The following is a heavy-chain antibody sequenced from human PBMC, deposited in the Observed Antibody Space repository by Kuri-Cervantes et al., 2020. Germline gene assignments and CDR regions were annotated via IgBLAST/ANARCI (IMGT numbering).Heavy chain of an antibody. V-gene: IGHV3-23*01. CDR2: ISGSGGST. CDR1: GFTFSSYA. D-gene: IGHD3-22*01. CDR3: AREYYYDSSGYYDAFDI. Sequence: GESLKISCAASGFTFSSYAMSWVRQAPGKGLEWVSAISGSGGSTYYADSVKGRFTISRDNAKNSLYLQMNSLRAEDTAVYYCAREYYYDSSGYYDAFDIWGQGTMVTVSS. J-gene: IGHJ3*02.